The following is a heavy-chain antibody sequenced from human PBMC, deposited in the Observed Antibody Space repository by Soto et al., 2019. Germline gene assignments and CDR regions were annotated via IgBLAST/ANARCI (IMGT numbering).Heavy chain of an antibody. J-gene: IGHJ3*02. CDR1: GFTFSSYS. CDR2: ISSSSSYI. D-gene: IGHD1-20*01. CDR3: ARSITGTTSNGDFDAFDI. Sequence: EVQLVESGGGLVKPGGSLRLSCAASGFTFSSYSMNWVRQAPGKGLEWVSSISSSSSYIYYADSVKGRFTISRDNAKNSLYLQMNSLRAEDTAVYYCARSITGTTSNGDFDAFDIWGQGTMVTVSS. V-gene: IGHV3-21*01.